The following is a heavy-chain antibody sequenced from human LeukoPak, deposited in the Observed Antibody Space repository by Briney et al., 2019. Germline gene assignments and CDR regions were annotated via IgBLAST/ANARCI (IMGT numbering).Heavy chain of an antibody. CDR3: ARHFYYDSSGYYYPYYFDY. CDR2: IYYSGST. Sequence: SGTLSLTCAVSGGSISSSNWWSWVRQPPGKGLEWIGSIYYSGSTSYNPSLKSRVTISVDTSKNQFSLKLSFVTAADTAVYYCARHFYYDSSGYYYPYYFDYWGQGTLVTVSS. D-gene: IGHD3-22*01. CDR1: GGSISSSNW. V-gene: IGHV4-4*02. J-gene: IGHJ4*02.